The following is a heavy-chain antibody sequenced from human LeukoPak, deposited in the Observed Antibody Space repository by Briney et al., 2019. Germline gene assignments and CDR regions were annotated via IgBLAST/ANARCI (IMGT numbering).Heavy chain of an antibody. J-gene: IGHJ4*02. D-gene: IGHD3-22*01. CDR2: INHSGST. CDR1: GGSFSGYY. Sequence: PSETLSLTCAVYGGSFSGYYWSWIRQPPGKGLEWIGEINHSGSTNYNPSLKSRVTISVDTSKNQFSLKLSSVTAADTAVYYCASSSGYSSSFGYFDYWGQGTLVTVSS. V-gene: IGHV4-34*01. CDR3: ASSSGYSSSFGYFDY.